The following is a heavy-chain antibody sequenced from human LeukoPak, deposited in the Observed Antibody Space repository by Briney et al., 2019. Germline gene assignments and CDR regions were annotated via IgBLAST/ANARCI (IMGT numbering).Heavy chain of an antibody. CDR1: DYTFSSYA. CDR2: ISAYNGNT. V-gene: IGHV1-18*01. J-gene: IGHJ5*02. Sequence: ASVKVSCKASDYTFSSYAISWVRQAPGQGLEWMGWISAYNGNTNYAQKLRGRVTMTTDTSTSTAYMELRSLRSDDTAVYYCARTNYGSGSSWFDPWGRGTLVTVSS. CDR3: ARTNYGSGSSWFDP. D-gene: IGHD3-10*01.